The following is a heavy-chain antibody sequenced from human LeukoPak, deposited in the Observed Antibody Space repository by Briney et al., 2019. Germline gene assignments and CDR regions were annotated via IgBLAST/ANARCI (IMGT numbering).Heavy chain of an antibody. D-gene: IGHD5-18*01. J-gene: IGHJ4*02. CDR3: ARVPQGRGTAMAYDFDY. Sequence: PSETLSLTCAVSGGSIGSGGYSWSWLRQPPGKGLEWIGYIYYSGSTYYNPSLKSRVTISVDTSKNQFSLKLSSVTAADTAVYYCARVPQGRGTAMAYDFDYWGQGTLVTVSS. CDR2: IYYSGST. V-gene: IGHV4-30-4*07. CDR1: GGSIGSGGYS.